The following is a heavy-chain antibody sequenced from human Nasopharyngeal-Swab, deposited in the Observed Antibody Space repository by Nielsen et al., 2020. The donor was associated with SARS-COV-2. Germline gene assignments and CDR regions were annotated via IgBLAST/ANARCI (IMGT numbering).Heavy chain of an antibody. CDR1: GFNFGDYA. CDR3: AKAFPTDY. V-gene: IGHV3-9*01. CDR2: ISWNSAGL. Sequence: SLKISCAASGFNFGDYAMPWVRQAPGKGLEWVSGISWNSAGLGYADSVKGRFTISRDNAKNSLYLQMNSLRPEDTALYYCAKAFPTDYWGQGTLVTVSS. J-gene: IGHJ4*02.